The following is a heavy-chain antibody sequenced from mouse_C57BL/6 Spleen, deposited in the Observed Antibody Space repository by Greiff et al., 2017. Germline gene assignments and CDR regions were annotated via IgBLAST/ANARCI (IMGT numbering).Heavy chain of an antibody. V-gene: IGHV5-6*01. CDR3: ARHEVVTTGYYAMDY. D-gene: IGHD2-2*01. Sequence: EVKVVESGGDLVKPGGSLKLTCAASGFTFSSYGMSWVRQTPDKRLEWVATISSGGSYTYYPDSVKGRFTISRDNAKNTLYLQMSSLKSEDTAMYYCARHEVVTTGYYAMDYWGQGTSVTVSS. CDR2: ISSGGSYT. CDR1: GFTFSSYG. J-gene: IGHJ4*01.